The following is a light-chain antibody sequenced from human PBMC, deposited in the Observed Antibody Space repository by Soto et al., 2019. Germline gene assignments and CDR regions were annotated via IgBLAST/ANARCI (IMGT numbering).Light chain of an antibody. CDR2: GAS. CDR1: QSVSSN. J-gene: IGKJ4*01. CDR3: QQYDIWPLT. V-gene: IGKV3D-15*01. Sequence: EIEMTQSPATLSLSPGERATLYCWASQSVSSNLAWYQQKPGQAPRLLIYGASNRATGIPDRFSGSGSGTDFTLTISRLEPEDFAVYYCQQYDIWPLTFGGGTKVDIK.